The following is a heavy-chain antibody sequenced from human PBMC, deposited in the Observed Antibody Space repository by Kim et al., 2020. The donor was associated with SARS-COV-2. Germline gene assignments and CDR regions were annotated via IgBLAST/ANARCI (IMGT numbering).Heavy chain of an antibody. J-gene: IGHJ6*03. Sequence: SETLSLTCAVYGGSFSGYYWSWIRQPPGKVLEWIGEINHSGSTNYNPSLKSRVTISVDTSKNQFSLKLSSVTAADTAVYYCALLPKGCSSTSCYDYSNYDYYYMDVWGKGTTVTVSS. V-gene: IGHV4-34*01. CDR1: GGSFSGYY. CDR3: ALLPKGCSSTSCYDYSNYDYYYMDV. CDR2: INHSGST. D-gene: IGHD2-2*01.